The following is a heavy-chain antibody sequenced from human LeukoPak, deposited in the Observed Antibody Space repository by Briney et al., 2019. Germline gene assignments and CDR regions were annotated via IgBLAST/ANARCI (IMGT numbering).Heavy chain of an antibody. J-gene: IGHJ4*02. CDR3: ARVKATMVRGPWRVFDY. D-gene: IGHD3-10*01. CDR1: GVSFSGYY. CDR2: INHSGST. V-gene: IGHV4-34*01. Sequence: SETLSLTCAVYGVSFSGYYWSWIRQPPGKGLEWLWEINHSGSTNYNPYLKSRVTISVDTSKNQFSLTLSSLTAADTAVYYCARVKATMVRGPWRVFDYWGQGTLVTVSS.